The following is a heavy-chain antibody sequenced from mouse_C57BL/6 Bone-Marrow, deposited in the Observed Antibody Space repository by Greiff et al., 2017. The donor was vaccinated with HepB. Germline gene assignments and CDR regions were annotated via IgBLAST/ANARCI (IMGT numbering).Heavy chain of an antibody. J-gene: IGHJ3*01. CDR3: ARITTVPAY. CDR1: GFTFSSYG. CDR2: ISSGGSYT. Sequence: EVQVVESGGDLVKPGGSLKLSCAASGFTFSSYGMSWVRQTPDKRLEWVATISSGGSYTYYPDSVKGRFTISRDNAKNTLYLQMSSLKSEDTAMYYCARITTVPAYWGQGTLVTVSA. V-gene: IGHV5-6*01. D-gene: IGHD1-1*01.